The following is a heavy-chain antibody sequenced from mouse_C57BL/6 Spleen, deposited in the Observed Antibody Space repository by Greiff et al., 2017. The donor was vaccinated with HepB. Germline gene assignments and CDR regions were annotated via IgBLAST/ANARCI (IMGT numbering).Heavy chain of an antibody. Sequence: VVEPGASVKISCKASGYSFTDYNMNWVKQSNGKSLEWIGVINPNYGTTSYNQKFKGKATLTVDQSSSTAYMQLNSLTSEDSAVYYCARPYYYGSSSYAMDYWGQGTSVTVSS. J-gene: IGHJ4*01. CDR1: GYSFTDYN. CDR3: ARPYYYGSSSYAMDY. V-gene: IGHV1-39*01. D-gene: IGHD1-1*01. CDR2: INPNYGTT.